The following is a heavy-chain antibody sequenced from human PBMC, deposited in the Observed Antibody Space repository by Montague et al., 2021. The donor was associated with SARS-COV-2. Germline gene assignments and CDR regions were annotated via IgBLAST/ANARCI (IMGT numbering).Heavy chain of an antibody. D-gene: IGHD3-3*01. Sequence: SETLSLTCVVSGGSISTDNWWSWVRLPPGEGLVWVGEIYHTRSTKYNPPLKSRVSMSVDNSWNQLSLQLTSVTAADTAIYYCARKWSGWSDLAYWGQGALVTVSS. CDR3: ARKWSGWSDLAY. V-gene: IGHV4-4*02. CDR2: IYHTRST. CDR1: GGSISTDNW. J-gene: IGHJ4*02.